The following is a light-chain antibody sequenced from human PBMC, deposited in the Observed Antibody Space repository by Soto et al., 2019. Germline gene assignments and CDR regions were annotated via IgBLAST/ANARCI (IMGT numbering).Light chain of an antibody. CDR1: SSDIGNYNY. V-gene: IGLV2-14*01. CDR3: ISYTSSATLV. CDR2: EVS. J-gene: IGLJ2*01. Sequence: QSVLTQPASVSGSPGQSITISCTGTSSDIGNYNYVSWYQQHPGKAPKLMIYEVSSRPSGVSNRFSASKSGNTASLTISGLQAEDEADYYCISYTSSATLVFGGGTKLTVL.